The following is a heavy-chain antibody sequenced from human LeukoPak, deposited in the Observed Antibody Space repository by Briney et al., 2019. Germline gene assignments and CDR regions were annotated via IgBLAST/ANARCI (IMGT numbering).Heavy chain of an antibody. CDR3: ARSGGSSSGSLGLWYSDI. J-gene: IGHJ3*02. CDR2: IYSSGSF. V-gene: IGHV4-4*07. Sequence: PSETLSLTCTVSGGSISSYFWTWIRQRAGRGLEWIGHIYSSGSFKYNPSLKSRVTMSIDTSKNQLSLKLNSVTAADTAVYYCARSGGSSSGSLGLWYSDIWGQGTMVTVSS. D-gene: IGHD6-19*01. CDR1: GGSISSYF.